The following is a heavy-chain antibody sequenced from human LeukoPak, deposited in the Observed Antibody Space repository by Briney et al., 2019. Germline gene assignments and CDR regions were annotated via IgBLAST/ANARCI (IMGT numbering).Heavy chain of an antibody. CDR3: ARESLDEQLFDY. CDR1: GFTFSSYS. D-gene: IGHD6-13*01. Sequence: GGSLRLSCAASGFTFSSYSMNWVLQAPGKGLEWVSSISSSSSYIYYADSVKGRFTISRDNAKNSLYLQMNSLRAEDTAVYYCARESLDEQLFDYWGQGTLVTVSS. J-gene: IGHJ4*02. CDR2: ISSSSSYI. V-gene: IGHV3-21*01.